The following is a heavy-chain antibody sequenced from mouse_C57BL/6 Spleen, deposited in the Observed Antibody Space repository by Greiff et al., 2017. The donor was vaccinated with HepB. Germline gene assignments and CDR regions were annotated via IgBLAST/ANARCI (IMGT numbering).Heavy chain of an antibody. CDR2: ISSGSSTT. V-gene: IGHV5-17*01. D-gene: IGHD1-1*01. Sequence: EVMLVESGGGLVKPGGSLKLSCAASGFTFSDYGMHWVRQAPEKGLEWVAYISSGSSTTYYADTVKGRFTIYRDNAKNTLFLQMTSLRSEDTAMYYCERSGGSSVFAYWGQGTLVTVSA. CDR1: GFTFSDYG. CDR3: ERSGGSSVFAY. J-gene: IGHJ3*01.